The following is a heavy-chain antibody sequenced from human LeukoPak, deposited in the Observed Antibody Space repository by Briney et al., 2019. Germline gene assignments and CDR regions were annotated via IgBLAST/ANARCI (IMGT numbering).Heavy chain of an antibody. Sequence: GGSLRLSCAASGFTFSSYSMNWVRQAPGKGLEWVSSISSSSSYIYYADSVKGRFTISRDNAKNSLYLQMNSLRAEDTAVYYCARLSGSGFGYTLSYYFDYWGQGTLVTVSS. CDR2: ISSSSSYI. J-gene: IGHJ4*02. V-gene: IGHV3-21*01. CDR3: ARLSGSGFGYTLSYYFDY. D-gene: IGHD3-22*01. CDR1: GFTFSSYS.